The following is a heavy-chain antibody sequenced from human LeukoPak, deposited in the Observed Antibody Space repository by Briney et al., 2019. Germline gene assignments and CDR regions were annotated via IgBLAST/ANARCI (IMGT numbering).Heavy chain of an antibody. J-gene: IGHJ6*04. Sequence: GGSLRLSCAASRVTFSSYGMHWVRQAPGKVLEWVAFIRYDGSNKYYVDSVKGRFTISRDNSKNTLYLQMNSLRPEDTAVYYCAKATLDTAYCGGDCYPDVWGRGTTVTVSS. CDR2: IRYDGSNK. V-gene: IGHV3-30*02. D-gene: IGHD2-21*02. CDR1: RVTFSSYG. CDR3: AKATLDTAYCGGDCYPDV.